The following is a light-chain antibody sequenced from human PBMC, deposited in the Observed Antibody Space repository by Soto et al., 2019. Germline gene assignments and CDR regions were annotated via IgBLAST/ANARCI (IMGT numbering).Light chain of an antibody. V-gene: IGKV1-5*03. CDR2: KAS. CDR3: QQYNSYWRT. Sequence: DIQMTQSPSTLSASVGDRGTITCRASQSISMWLAWYQQKPGKAPKHLIYKASSLESGVPSRFSGRGSGTEFTLTISSLQPDDFATYYCQQYNSYWRTFGQGTKVDI. J-gene: IGKJ2*01. CDR1: QSISMW.